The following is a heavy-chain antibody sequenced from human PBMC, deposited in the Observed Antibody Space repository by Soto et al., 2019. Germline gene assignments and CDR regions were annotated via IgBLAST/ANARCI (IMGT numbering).Heavy chain of an antibody. J-gene: IGHJ4*02. V-gene: IGHV4-39*01. CDR1: GGSISSSSYY. D-gene: IGHD4-17*01. CDR3: ARQDYGDYGLRDFDY. CDR2: IYYSGST. Sequence: QLQLQESGPGLVKPSETLSLTCTVSGGSISSSSYYWGWIRQPPGKGLEWIGSIYYSGSTYYNPSLKSRVTISVDTSENQFSLKLSSVTAADTAVYYCARQDYGDYGLRDFDYWGQGTLVTVSS.